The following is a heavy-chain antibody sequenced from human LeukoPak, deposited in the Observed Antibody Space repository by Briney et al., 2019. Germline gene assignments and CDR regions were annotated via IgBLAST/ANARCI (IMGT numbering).Heavy chain of an antibody. CDR3: ARDRSGWYYFDY. D-gene: IGHD6-19*01. V-gene: IGHV3-48*03. J-gene: IGHJ4*02. Sequence: PGGSLRLSCAASRFTFSSYAMNWLRQAPGKGLEWVSDITSRGDIINYADSVKGRFTISRDNAKNSLVLQMQSLRAEDTAVYYYARDRSGWYYFDYWGQGALVTISS. CDR2: ITSRGDII. CDR1: RFTFSSYA.